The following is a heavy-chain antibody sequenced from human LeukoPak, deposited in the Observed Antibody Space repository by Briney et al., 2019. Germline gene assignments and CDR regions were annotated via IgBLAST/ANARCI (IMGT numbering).Heavy chain of an antibody. J-gene: IGHJ2*01. CDR2: IYHSGST. V-gene: IGHV4-4*02. D-gene: IGHD4-23*01. Sequence: SETLSLTCAVSGGSISSSNWWSWVRQPPGKGLEWIGEIYHSGSTNYNPSLKSRVTISVDKSKNQFSLKLSSVTAADTAVYYCARDLAHGSNSYWYFDLWGRGTLVTVSS. CDR1: GGSISSSNW. CDR3: ARDLAHGSNSYWYFDL.